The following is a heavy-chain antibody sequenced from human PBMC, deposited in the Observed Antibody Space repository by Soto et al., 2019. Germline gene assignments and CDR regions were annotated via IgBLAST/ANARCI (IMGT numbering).Heavy chain of an antibody. Sequence: QVQLVQSGAEVKKPGSSVKVSCKASGGTFSSYAISWVRQAPGQGLEWMGGIIPIFGTANYAQKFQGRVTITADESTSTAYMELSSLRSEDTAVYYCAREPIDYGDPFYHYYYGMDVWGQGTTVTVSS. CDR2: IIPIFGTA. J-gene: IGHJ6*02. CDR3: AREPIDYGDPFYHYYYGMDV. CDR1: GGTFSSYA. V-gene: IGHV1-69*01. D-gene: IGHD4-17*01.